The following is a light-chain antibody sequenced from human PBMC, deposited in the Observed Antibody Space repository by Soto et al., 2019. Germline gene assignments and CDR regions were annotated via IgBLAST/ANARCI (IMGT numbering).Light chain of an antibody. V-gene: IGKV1-5*01. CDR3: QHYNSYAWT. CDR2: HAS. Sequence: DIQMTQSPSTLSASVGDRVTITCRASQTINNWLAWYQQKPGKAPNLLIYHASNLETGVPSRFSGSAYGTKFTLSIGSLQPDDCATYYCQHYNSYAWTFGQGPKVEIK. CDR1: QTINNW. J-gene: IGKJ1*01.